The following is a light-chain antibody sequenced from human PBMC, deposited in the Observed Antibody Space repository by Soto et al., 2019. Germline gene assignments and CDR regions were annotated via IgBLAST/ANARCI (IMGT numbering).Light chain of an antibody. CDR1: QGIRNS. CDR3: QQYKTYPLT. J-gene: IGKJ4*01. Sequence: DIQMTQSPSSLSASVGDTVTITCRASQGIRNSLAWFQQKPGTAPKSLIYGASSLQSGVPSKFIGSGSETYFTLTISSLQPEDFATYYCQQYKTYPLTFGGGTKVEIK. V-gene: IGKV1-16*02. CDR2: GAS.